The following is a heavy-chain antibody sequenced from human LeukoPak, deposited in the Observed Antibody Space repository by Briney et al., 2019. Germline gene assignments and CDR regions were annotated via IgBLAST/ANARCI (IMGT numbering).Heavy chain of an antibody. Sequence: SETLSLTCAVYGGSFSGYYWSWIRQPPGKGLEWIGSIYYSGSTYYNPSLKSRVTISVDTSKNQFSLKLSSVTAADTAVYYCARDRYSYGYNWGQGTLVTVSS. CDR2: IYYSGST. V-gene: IGHV4-34*01. CDR3: ARDRYSYGYN. J-gene: IGHJ4*02. D-gene: IGHD5-18*01. CDR1: GGSFSGYY.